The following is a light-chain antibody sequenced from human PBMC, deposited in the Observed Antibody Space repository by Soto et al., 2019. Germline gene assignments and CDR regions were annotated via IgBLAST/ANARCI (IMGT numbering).Light chain of an antibody. CDR3: QSYDSSLSGSV. J-gene: IGLJ2*01. V-gene: IGLV1-40*01. Sequence: QSVLTQPPSVSGAPGQRVTFSCTGSSSNIGAGYDVHWYQQLPGTPPKLLIYGNSNRPSGVPDRFSGSKSGTSASLAITGLQAEDEADYYCQSYDSSLSGSVFGGGTKVTVL. CDR2: GNS. CDR1: SSNIGAGYD.